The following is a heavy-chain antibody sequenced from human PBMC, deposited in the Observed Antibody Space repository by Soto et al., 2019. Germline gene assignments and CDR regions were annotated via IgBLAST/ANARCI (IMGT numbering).Heavy chain of an antibody. Sequence: TSETLSLTCAVSGGSISSGGYSWSWIRQHPGKGLEWIGYIYYSGSTYYNPSLKSRVTISVDTSKNQFSLKLSSVTAADTAVYYCARQGSYSGYDDFDYWGQGTLVTVSS. CDR2: IYYSGST. V-gene: IGHV4-31*11. CDR1: GGSISSGGYS. J-gene: IGHJ4*02. D-gene: IGHD5-12*01. CDR3: ARQGSYSGYDDFDY.